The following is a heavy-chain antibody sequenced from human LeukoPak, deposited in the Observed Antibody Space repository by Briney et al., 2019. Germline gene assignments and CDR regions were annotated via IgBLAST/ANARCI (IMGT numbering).Heavy chain of an antibody. V-gene: IGHV1-18*01. CDR1: GYTFTSYG. J-gene: IGHJ3*02. Sequence: GASVKVSCKASGYTFTSYGISWVRQAPGQGLEWMGWISAYNGNTNYAQKLQGRVTMTTDTSTSTAYMELSSLRSEDTAVYYCAREGLWAAARLSDAFDIWGQGTMVTVSS. D-gene: IGHD6-13*01. CDR2: ISAYNGNT. CDR3: AREGLWAAARLSDAFDI.